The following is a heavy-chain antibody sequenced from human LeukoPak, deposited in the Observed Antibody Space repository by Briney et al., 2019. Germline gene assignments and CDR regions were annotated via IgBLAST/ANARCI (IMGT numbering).Heavy chain of an antibody. CDR2: ISGSGGST. CDR1: GFTFSSYA. CDR3: ARGRHSSSSYYFDY. Sequence: GVLRLSCAASGFTFSSYAMSWVRQAPGKGLEWVSAISGSGGSTYYADSVKGRFTIFRDNSKNTLYLQMNSLRAEDTAVYYCARGRHSSSSYYFDYWGQGTLVTVSS. V-gene: IGHV3-23*01. D-gene: IGHD6-13*01. J-gene: IGHJ4*02.